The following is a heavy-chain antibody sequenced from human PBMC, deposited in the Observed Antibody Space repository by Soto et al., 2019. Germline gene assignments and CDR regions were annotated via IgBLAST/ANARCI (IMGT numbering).Heavy chain of an antibody. CDR3: ARSGDYDYYYAMDV. CDR2: IWFDGSNE. V-gene: IGHV3-33*01. CDR1: GFTFSSYG. D-gene: IGHD4-17*01. J-gene: IGHJ6*02. Sequence: QVQLVESGGGVVQPGTSLRLSCAASGFTFSSYGMHWVRQAPGKGPEWVAVIWFDGSNEYYGDSVKGRFTISRDNSKKTLYLQMNSLRAEDTAVYYCARSGDYDYYYAMDVWGQGTTVTVSS.